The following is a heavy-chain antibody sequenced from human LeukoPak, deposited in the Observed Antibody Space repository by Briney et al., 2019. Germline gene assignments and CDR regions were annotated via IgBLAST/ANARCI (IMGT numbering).Heavy chain of an antibody. CDR3: ARGFRGYSGYDWYFDC. CDR1: GGSISSYL. J-gene: IGHJ4*02. CDR2: THYSGST. Sequence: SETLSLTCTVSGGSISSYLWNWIRQPPGKGLEWIGYTHYSGSTNYNPSLKSRVTMSLDTSKNQFSLKLSSVTAADTAVYYCARGFRGYSGYDWYFDCWGQGILVTVSS. D-gene: IGHD5-12*01. V-gene: IGHV4-59*01.